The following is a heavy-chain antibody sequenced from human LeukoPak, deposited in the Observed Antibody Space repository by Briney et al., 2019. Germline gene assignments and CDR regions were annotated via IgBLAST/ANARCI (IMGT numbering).Heavy chain of an antibody. CDR1: GGSFSGYY. D-gene: IGHD3-3*01. J-gene: IGHJ4*02. CDR3: ARGLLRNGRVGFDY. Sequence: PSETLSLTCAVYGGSFSGYYWSWIRQPPGKGLEWIGEIDHSGSTNYNPSLKSRVTISVDTSKNQFSLKLSSVTAADTAVYYCARGLLRNGRVGFDYWGQGTLVTVSS. V-gene: IGHV4-34*01. CDR2: IDHSGST.